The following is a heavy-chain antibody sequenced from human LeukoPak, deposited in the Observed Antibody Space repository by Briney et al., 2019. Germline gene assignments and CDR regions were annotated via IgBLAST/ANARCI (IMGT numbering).Heavy chain of an antibody. V-gene: IGHV4-34*01. CDR2: INHSGST. CDR3: ARDYYDSWAVDI. D-gene: IGHD3-3*01. Sequence: SETLSLTCAVYGGSFSGYYWNWIRQPPGNGLEWIGEINHSGSTNYNPSLKSRVTISVDTSKNQFSLKLSSVTAADTAVYYCARDYYDSWAVDIWGQGTMVTVSS. J-gene: IGHJ3*02. CDR1: GGSFSGYY.